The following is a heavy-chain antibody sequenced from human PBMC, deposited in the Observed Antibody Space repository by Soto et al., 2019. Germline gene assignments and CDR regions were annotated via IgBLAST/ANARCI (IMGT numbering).Heavy chain of an antibody. J-gene: IGHJ6*02. CDR2: LSGSGSNP. CDR3: AKGGVTRSYYYAMDV. V-gene: IGHV3-23*01. CDR1: GFIFSDYA. Sequence: EVQLLESEGGLVQPGRSLRLSCAASGFIFSDYAMSWVRQAPGKGLEWVSALSGSGSNPYYADSVKGRFTISRDNVKNTVSLQMNNLTAEDTAVYYCAKGGVTRSYYYAMDVWGQGTTVTVSS.